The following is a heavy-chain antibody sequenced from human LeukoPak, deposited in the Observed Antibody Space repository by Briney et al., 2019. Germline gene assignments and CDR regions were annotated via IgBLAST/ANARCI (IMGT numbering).Heavy chain of an antibody. D-gene: IGHD3-22*01. CDR2: ISGSGGGT. Sequence: GGSLRLSCAASGFTFSSYAMSWVRQAPGKGLEWVSAISGSGGGTYYADSVKGRFTISRDNSKNTLYLQMNSLRAEDTAVYYCAKPPTFYYDSSGYFPDDYWGQGTLVTVSS. CDR3: AKPPTFYYDSSGYFPDDY. J-gene: IGHJ4*02. CDR1: GFTFSSYA. V-gene: IGHV3-23*01.